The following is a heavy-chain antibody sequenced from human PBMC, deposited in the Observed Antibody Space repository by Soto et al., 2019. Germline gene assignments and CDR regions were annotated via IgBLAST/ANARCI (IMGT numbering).Heavy chain of an antibody. CDR3: ARGVLILDAFDI. CDR1: GFTFSSYS. CDR2: ISSSSSYI. V-gene: IGHV3-21*01. Sequence: EVQLVESGGGLVKPGGSLRLSCAASGFTFSSYSMNWVRQAPGKGLEWVSSISSSSSYIYYADSVKGRFTISRDNAKNSLYLQMNSLRAEDTAVYYCARGVLILDAFDIWGQGTMVTVS. J-gene: IGHJ3*02. D-gene: IGHD3-10*01.